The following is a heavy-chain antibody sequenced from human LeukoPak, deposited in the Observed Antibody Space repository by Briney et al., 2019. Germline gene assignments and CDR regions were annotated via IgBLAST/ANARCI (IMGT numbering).Heavy chain of an antibody. CDR1: GFTFSSYS. D-gene: IGHD6-13*01. CDR2: ISSSSSYI. V-gene: IGHV3-21*01. J-gene: IGHJ5*02. CDR3: ATSIAAAGTFWFDP. Sequence: NPGGSLRLSCAASGFTFSSYSMSWVRQAPGKGLEWVASISSSSSYIYYADSVKGRFTISRDNAKNSLYLQMNSLRAEDTAVYYCATSIAAAGTFWFDPWGQGTLVTVSS.